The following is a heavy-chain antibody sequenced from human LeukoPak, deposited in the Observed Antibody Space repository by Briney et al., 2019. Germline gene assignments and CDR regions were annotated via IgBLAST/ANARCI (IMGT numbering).Heavy chain of an antibody. D-gene: IGHD2-15*01. CDR1: GLTFSGYA. CDR2: ITSGFTP. J-gene: IGHJ4*02. Sequence: GGSLSLSCAASGLTFSGYAMSWFRQAPGKGLEWVSGITSGFTPLYADSVKGRFTISRDNSKNTFHLQLNSLRAEDTAVYYCAKDYSDSRVADVFLEYWGQGTLVTVSS. CDR3: AKDYSDSRVADVFLEY. V-gene: IGHV3-23*01.